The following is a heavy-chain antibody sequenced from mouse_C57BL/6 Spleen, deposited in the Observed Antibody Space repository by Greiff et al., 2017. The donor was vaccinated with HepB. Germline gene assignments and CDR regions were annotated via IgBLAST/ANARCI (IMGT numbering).Heavy chain of an antibody. CDR1: GYTFTDYY. CDR3: ARWYYYGSSYPWFAY. Sequence: VQLQESGPELVKPGASVKISCKASGYTFTDYYINWVKQRPGQGLEWIGWIFPGSGSTYYNEKFKGKATLTVDKSSSTAYMLLSSLTSEDSAVYFCARWYYYGSSYPWFAYWGQGTLVTVSA. V-gene: IGHV1-75*01. CDR2: IFPGSGST. D-gene: IGHD1-1*01. J-gene: IGHJ3*01.